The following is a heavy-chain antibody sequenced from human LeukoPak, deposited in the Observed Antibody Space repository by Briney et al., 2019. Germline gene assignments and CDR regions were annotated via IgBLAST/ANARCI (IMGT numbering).Heavy chain of an antibody. D-gene: IGHD3-10*01. Sequence: GGSLRLSCAASGFTFSSFSMNWVRQAPGKGLEWVSSISSSGSSYIYYSDSEQGRFTISRDNAKNSLYLQMNRLRAEDTAVYYCARWPLDYYGSGSYYPYYYYGVDVWGQGTTVTVSS. CDR1: GFTFSSFS. CDR2: ISSSGSSYI. CDR3: ARWPLDYYGSGSYYPYYYYGVDV. J-gene: IGHJ6*02. V-gene: IGHV3-21*01.